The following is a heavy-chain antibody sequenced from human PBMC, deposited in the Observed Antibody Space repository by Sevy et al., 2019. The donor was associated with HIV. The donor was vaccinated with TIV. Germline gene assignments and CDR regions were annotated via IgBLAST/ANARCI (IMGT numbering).Heavy chain of an antibody. CDR3: ARDWWDSYGYHWLDP. V-gene: IGHV3-48*01. D-gene: IGHD5-18*01. Sequence: GESLTISCAASGFTFSSYSMIWVRQAPGKGLEWISYISGGSVTIYYADSVKGRFTISRDNAKKSVYLEMNSLRVEDTAVYYCARDWWDSYGYHWLDPWGQGTLVTVSS. J-gene: IGHJ5*02. CDR1: GFTFSSYS. CDR2: ISGGSVTI.